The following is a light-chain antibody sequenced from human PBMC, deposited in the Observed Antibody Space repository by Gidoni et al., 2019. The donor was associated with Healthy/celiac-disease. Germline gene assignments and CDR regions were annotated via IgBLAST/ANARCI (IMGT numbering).Light chain of an antibody. CDR1: QSVSSY. J-gene: IGKJ3*01. Sequence: EIVLTQSPATLSLSPGERATLTCRASQSVSSYLAWYQQKPGQAPRLLIYDAANRATGIPARFRGSGSGTGFTLTISSLEPEDFAVYYCQRRSNWPPTFGPGTKVDIK. CDR3: QRRSNWPPT. CDR2: DAA. V-gene: IGKV3-11*01.